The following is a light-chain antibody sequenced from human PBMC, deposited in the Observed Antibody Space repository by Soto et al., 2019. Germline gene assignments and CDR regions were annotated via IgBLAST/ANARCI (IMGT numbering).Light chain of an antibody. CDR3: QHYNSYSEA. J-gene: IGKJ1*01. CDR1: QSVSSSY. Sequence: ENVLTQSPVTLSLSPGERATLSCRASQSVSSSYLAWYQQKPGQAPRLLIYGASSRATGIPDRFSGSGSGTEFTLTISSLQPDDFATYYCQHYNSYSEAFGQGTKVDIK. CDR2: GAS. V-gene: IGKV3-20*01.